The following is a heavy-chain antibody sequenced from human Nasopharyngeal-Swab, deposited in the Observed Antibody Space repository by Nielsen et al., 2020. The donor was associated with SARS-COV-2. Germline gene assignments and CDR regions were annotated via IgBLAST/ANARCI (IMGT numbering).Heavy chain of an antibody. CDR1: GFTFSSYG. J-gene: IGHJ5*02. Sequence: GASLKISCAASGFTFSSYGMHWVRQAPGKGLEWVAVISYDGGNKYYADSVKGRFTISRDNSKNTLYLQMNSLRAEDTAVYYCAKDSQAWLVKSSFWFDPWGQGTLVTVS. CDR3: AKDSQAWLVKSSFWFDP. D-gene: IGHD6-19*01. CDR2: ISYDGGNK. V-gene: IGHV3-30*18.